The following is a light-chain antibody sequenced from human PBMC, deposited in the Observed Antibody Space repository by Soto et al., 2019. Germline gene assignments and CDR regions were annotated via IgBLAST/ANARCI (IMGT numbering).Light chain of an antibody. CDR2: RAS. Sequence: DIQMTQSPSTLSASVGDRVTITCRASQSISSWLAWYQQKPGKAPKLLIYRASSLESGVPSRFSGSGSGKDFTLTISSLQADDFATYYCQQYNSYSRTFGQGTKVEIK. CDR3: QQYNSYSRT. J-gene: IGKJ1*01. CDR1: QSISSW. V-gene: IGKV1-5*03.